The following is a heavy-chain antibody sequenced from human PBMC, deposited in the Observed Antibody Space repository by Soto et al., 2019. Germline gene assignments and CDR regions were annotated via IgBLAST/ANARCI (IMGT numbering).Heavy chain of an antibody. J-gene: IGHJ4*02. Sequence: QVQLVESGGGVVQPGRSLRLSCAASGFTFSSYGMPWVRQAPGKGLEWVAVISSDGSNKYYADSVKGQLTISRDNSKNTRYLQVNSVRDEDTGVYYCVGGYYVGDYWGQGTLVTVSS. CDR1: GFTFSSYG. V-gene: IGHV3-30*03. D-gene: IGHD3-22*01. CDR3: VGGYYVGDY. CDR2: ISSDGSNK.